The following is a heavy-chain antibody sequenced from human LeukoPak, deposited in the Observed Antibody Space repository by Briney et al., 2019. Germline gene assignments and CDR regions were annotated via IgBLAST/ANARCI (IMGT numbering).Heavy chain of an antibody. J-gene: IGHJ4*02. Sequence: SGGSLRLSCAASGFTFSSYGMHWVRQAPGKGLEWVAFIRYDGSNKYYADSVKGRFTISRDNSKNTLYLQMNSLRAEDTAVYYCAKDLAQTSRDGYNSPFDHWGQGTLVTVSS. CDR1: GFTFSSYG. CDR3: AKDLAQTSRDGYNSPFDH. D-gene: IGHD5-24*01. CDR2: IRYDGSNK. V-gene: IGHV3-30*02.